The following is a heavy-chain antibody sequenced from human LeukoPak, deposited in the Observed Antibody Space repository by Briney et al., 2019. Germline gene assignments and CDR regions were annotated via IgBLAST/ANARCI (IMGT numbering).Heavy chain of an antibody. CDR2: IRYDGSNK. D-gene: IGHD6-19*01. J-gene: IGHJ4*02. V-gene: IGHV3-30*02. CDR3: ANARGGIAVAGTDY. CDR1: GFTFSSYG. Sequence: PGGSLRLSCAASGFTFSSYGMHWVRQAPGKGLEWVAFIRYDGSNKYYADSVKGRFTISRDNSKNTLYQQMNSLRAEDTAVYYCANARGGIAVAGTDYWGQGTLVTVSS.